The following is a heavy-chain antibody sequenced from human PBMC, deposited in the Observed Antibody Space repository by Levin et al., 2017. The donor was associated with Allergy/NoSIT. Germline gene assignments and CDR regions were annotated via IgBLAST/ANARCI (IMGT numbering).Heavy chain of an antibody. J-gene: IGHJ6*02. CDR3: ARLFDSGYDVSQSYYYYYYGMDV. V-gene: IGHV5-51*01. Sequence: ASVKVSCKGSGYSFTSYWIGWVRQMPGKGLEWMGIIYPGDSDTRYSPSFQGQVTISADKSISTAYLQWSSLKASDTAMYYWARLFDSGYDVSQSYYYYYYGMDVWGQGTTVTVSS. D-gene: IGHD5-12*01. CDR1: GYSFTSYW. CDR2: IYPGDSDT.